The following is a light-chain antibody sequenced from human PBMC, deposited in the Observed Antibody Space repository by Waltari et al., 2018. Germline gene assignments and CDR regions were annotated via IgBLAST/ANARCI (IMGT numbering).Light chain of an antibody. CDR1: ANIGIF. CDR2: DAT. J-gene: IGKJ2*01. V-gene: IGKV1-39*01. CDR3: QKSHDIPHT. Sequence: DVQITQSPSSLPASVGARVTIPCRAVANIGIFLHWYQQQPGKAPKLLIFDATSLQSGVPSRFSGSGSGTDFTLTITKLQAEEFATYYCQKSHDIPHTFGQGTKLDIK.